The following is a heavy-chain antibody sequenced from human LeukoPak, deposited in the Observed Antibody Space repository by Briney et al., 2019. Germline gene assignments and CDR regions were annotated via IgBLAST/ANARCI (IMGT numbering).Heavy chain of an antibody. CDR2: INPSGGST. D-gene: IGHD2-15*01. CDR1: GYTFTSYY. CDR3: AREGDSGGITGY. V-gene: IGHV1-46*01. J-gene: IGHJ4*02. Sequence: GASVKVSCKSSGYTFTSYYMHWVLQAPGQGLEWMEIINPSGGSTRYAQKFQSRVTMTRDTYTRTVYMELSNLRSEDTAVYYCAREGDSGGITGYWGQGTLVTVSS.